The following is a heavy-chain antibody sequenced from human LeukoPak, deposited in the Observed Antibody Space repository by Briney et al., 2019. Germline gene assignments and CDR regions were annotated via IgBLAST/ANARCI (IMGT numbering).Heavy chain of an antibody. CDR3: ARAGYYYDSSGYSNYFDY. D-gene: IGHD3-22*01. CDR2: IYYSGST. Sequence: PSETLSLTCTVSGDSISSGDYYWSWIRQPPGKGLEWIGYIYYSGSTYYNPSLKSRVTISVDTSKNQFSLKLSSVTAADTAVYYCARAGYYYDSSGYSNYFDYWGQGTLVTGSS. J-gene: IGHJ4*02. CDR1: GDSISSGDYY. V-gene: IGHV4-30-4*01.